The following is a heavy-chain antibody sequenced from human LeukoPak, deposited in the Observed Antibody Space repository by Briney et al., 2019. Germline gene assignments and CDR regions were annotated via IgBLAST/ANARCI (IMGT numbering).Heavy chain of an antibody. CDR1: GYTFTGYY. D-gene: IGHD3-9*01. Sequence: ASVKVSCKASGYTFTGYYMHWVRQAPGQGLEWMGWINPNSGGTNYAQKLQGRVTMTTDTSTSTAYMELRSLRSDDTAVYYCARDLALHYDILTGYYTPPDAFDIWGQGTMVTVSS. CDR2: INPNSGGT. CDR3: ARDLALHYDILTGYYTPPDAFDI. J-gene: IGHJ3*02. V-gene: IGHV1-2*02.